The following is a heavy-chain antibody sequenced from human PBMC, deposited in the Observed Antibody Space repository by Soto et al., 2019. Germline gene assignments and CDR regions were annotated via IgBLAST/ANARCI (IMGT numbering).Heavy chain of an antibody. J-gene: IGHJ6*02. CDR2: ISYDGSNK. CDR3: AKDVGYYYYGMDV. V-gene: IGHV3-30*18. Sequence: SLRLSFADSGFIFTRYRMHWVLQSPVKGLEWVAVISYDGSNKYYADSVKGRFTISRDNYKNTLYLQMNSLRAEETAVYYCAKDVGYYYYGMDVWGQGTTVTVSS. CDR1: GFIFTRYR. D-gene: IGHD1-26*01.